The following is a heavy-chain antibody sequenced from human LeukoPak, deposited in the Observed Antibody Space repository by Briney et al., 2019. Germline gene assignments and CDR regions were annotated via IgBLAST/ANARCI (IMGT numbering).Heavy chain of an antibody. CDR2: IVGSSSNI. CDR3: ATDSPEAAAFDY. Sequence: GGSLRLSCTASGFSFSTYSMNWVRQAPGKGLEWVSYIVGSSSNIYYADSVKGRFTISRDSAKNSLYLQMDSLRAEDTAVYYCATDSPEAAAFDYWGQGTLVTVSS. CDR1: GFSFSTYS. V-gene: IGHV3-48*04. D-gene: IGHD2-15*01. J-gene: IGHJ4*02.